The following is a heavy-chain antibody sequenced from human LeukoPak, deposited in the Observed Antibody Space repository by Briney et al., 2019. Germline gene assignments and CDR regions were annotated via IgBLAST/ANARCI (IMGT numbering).Heavy chain of an antibody. CDR1: GGSISSYY. J-gene: IGHJ4*02. CDR2: IYYSGST. CDR3: ARIGHEDYYFDY. Sequence: PSETLSLTCTVSGGSISSYYWSWIRQPPGKGLEWIGYIYYSGSTYYNPSLKSRVTISVDTSKNQFSLELSSVTAADTAVYYCARIGHEDYYFDYWGQGTLVTVSS. V-gene: IGHV4-59*01.